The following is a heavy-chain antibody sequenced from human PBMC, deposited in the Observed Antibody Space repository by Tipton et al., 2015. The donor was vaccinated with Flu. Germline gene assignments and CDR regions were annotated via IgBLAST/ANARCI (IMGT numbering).Heavy chain of an antibody. Sequence: GEALGINYYWGWIRQPPGEGLEWIGNIHRSGSTYHNPSLKSRVTMSVDTSKKQSSLKLSSVTAADTAVYYCARMNYDSSGYYPDYWGQGTLVTVSS. CDR2: IHRSGST. J-gene: IGHJ4*02. CDR1: GEALGINYY. CDR3: ARMNYDSSGYYPDY. D-gene: IGHD3-22*01. V-gene: IGHV4-38-2*01.